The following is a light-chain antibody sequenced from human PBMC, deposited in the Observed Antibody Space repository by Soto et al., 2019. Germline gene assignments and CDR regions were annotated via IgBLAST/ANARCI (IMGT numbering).Light chain of an antibody. J-gene: IGLJ3*02. CDR1: SSNIGAGYD. CDR3: SSHAGNNMGV. V-gene: IGLV1-40*01. CDR2: GNS. Sequence: QSVLTQPPSVSGAPGQRVTISCTGSSSNIGAGYDVHWYQQLPGTAPKLLIYGNSNRPSGVPDRFSGSKSGNTASLTVSGLQAEDEADYYCSSHAGNNMGVFGGGTKLTVL.